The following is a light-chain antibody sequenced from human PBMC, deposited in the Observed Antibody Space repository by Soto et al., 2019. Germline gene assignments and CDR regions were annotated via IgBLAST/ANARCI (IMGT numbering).Light chain of an antibody. Sequence: QAVVTQPPSVSGAPGQRVTISCTGSSSNIGAGYDVHWYQQSPGTAPKLLIYGNSNRPSGVPDRFSGSKSGASASLAITGLQAEDEADYYCQSYDSSLSGHYVFGTGTKLTVL. CDR3: QSYDSSLSGHYV. J-gene: IGLJ1*01. V-gene: IGLV1-40*03. CDR2: GNS. CDR1: SSNIGAGYD.